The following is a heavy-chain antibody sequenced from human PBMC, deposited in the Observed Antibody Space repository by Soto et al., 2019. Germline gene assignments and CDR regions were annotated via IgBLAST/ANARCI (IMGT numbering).Heavy chain of an antibody. CDR3: ARDEEDGDYVTGTFDY. CDR1: GGTFSSYA. D-gene: IGHD4-17*01. J-gene: IGHJ4*02. CDR2: IIPIFGTA. Sequence: QVHLVQSGAEVKKPGSSVKVSCKASGGTFSSYAISWVRQAPGQGLEWMGGIIPIFGTANYAQKFQGRVTITADESTSTAYMELSSLRSEDTAVYYCARDEEDGDYVTGTFDYWGQGTLVTVSS. V-gene: IGHV1-69*12.